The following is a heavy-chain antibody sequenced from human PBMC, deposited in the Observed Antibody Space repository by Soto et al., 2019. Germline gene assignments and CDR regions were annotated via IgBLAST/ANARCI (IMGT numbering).Heavy chain of an antibody. CDR2: FDPEDGGT. V-gene: IGHV1-24*01. CDR1: GYTFTELY. D-gene: IGHD1-1*01. Sequence: ASVKVSCKASGYTFTELYMHWVRQAPGKGLEWMGGFDPEDGGTIYAQKFQGRVTMTRDTSTSTAYMELSSLRSEDTAVYYCTRGPRSTSTGTWAFWGQGTLVTVSS. J-gene: IGHJ4*02. CDR3: TRGPRSTSTGTWAF.